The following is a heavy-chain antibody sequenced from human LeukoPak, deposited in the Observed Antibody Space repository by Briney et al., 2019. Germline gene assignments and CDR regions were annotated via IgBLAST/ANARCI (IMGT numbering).Heavy chain of an antibody. Sequence: SVKVSCKASGGTFSSYTISWVRQAPGQGLEWMGRIIPILGIANYAQKFQGRVTITADKSTGTAYMELSSLRSEDTAVYYCARSIAASGGYYGMDVWGQGTTVTVSS. J-gene: IGHJ6*02. CDR1: GGTFSSYT. D-gene: IGHD6-6*01. V-gene: IGHV1-69*02. CDR3: ARSIAASGGYYGMDV. CDR2: IIPILGIA.